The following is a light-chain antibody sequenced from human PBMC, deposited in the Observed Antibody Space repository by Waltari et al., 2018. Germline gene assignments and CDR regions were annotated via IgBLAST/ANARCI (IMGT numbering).Light chain of an antibody. Sequence: QSALTQPASVSGSPGQSITISCTGTSSDVGGHNFVSWYQQHPGKAPKLIIFGVTNRPSGISYRFSGSKSGNTASLTISGLQAEDEGDYYCSSYRSSAIVVFGGGTKLSVL. CDR2: GVT. V-gene: IGLV2-14*03. CDR3: SSYRSSAIVV. J-gene: IGLJ2*01. CDR1: SSDVGGHNF.